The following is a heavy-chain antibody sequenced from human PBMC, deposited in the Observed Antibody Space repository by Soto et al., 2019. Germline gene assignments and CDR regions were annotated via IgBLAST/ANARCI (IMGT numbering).Heavy chain of an antibody. CDR2: IISIFSTP. D-gene: IGHD5-12*01. Sequence: QVQLVQSGAEVKKPGSSVKVSCKASGGTFNSYVFNWVRQAPGQGLEWLGGIISIFSTPNYGQKFQGRVTISADESTSTGSMELSSLTSEDTAIYYCARDLGSGYDPGDYWGQGTLVTVSS. CDR1: GGTFNSYV. V-gene: IGHV1-69*12. CDR3: ARDLGSGYDPGDY. J-gene: IGHJ4*02.